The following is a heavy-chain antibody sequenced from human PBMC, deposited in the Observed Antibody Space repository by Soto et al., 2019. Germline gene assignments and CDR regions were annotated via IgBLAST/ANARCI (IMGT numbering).Heavy chain of an antibody. V-gene: IGHV3-30*18. CDR2: ISYDGNNK. Sequence: PGGSLRLSCAASGFTSGFTFSNYAMHWVRQAPGKGLEWVAVISYDGNNKYYGDSVKGRFTISRDDSKNTLYLQMNSLRAEDTAVYYCAKSFYDSPPDFCDFWGQGTMVTVSS. CDR3: AKSFYDSPPDFCDF. J-gene: IGHJ3*01. D-gene: IGHD3-22*01. CDR1: GFTSGFTFSNYA.